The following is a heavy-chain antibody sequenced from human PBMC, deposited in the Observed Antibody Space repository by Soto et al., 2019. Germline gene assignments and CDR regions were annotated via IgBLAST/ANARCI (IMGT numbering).Heavy chain of an antibody. CDR3: ARARITFGGVIVYDAFDI. CDR2: IIPIFGTA. V-gene: IGHV1-69*13. Sequence: VKGWGRAYISTFSGYAINWVRQAPGQGLEWMGGIIPIFGTANYAQKFQGRVTITADESTSTAYMELSSLRSEDTAVYYCARARITFGGVIVYDAFDIWGQGTMVTVS. J-gene: IGHJ3*02. CDR1: ISTFSGYA. D-gene: IGHD3-16*02.